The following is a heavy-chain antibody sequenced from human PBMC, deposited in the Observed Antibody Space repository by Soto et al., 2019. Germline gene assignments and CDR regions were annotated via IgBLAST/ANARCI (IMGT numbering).Heavy chain of an antibody. CDR1: GGSISSGGYS. V-gene: IGHV4-30-2*01. J-gene: IGHJ4*02. Sequence: PSETLSLTCAVSGGSISSGGYSWSWIRQPPGKGLEWIGYIYHSGSTYYNPSLKSRVTISVDRSKNQFSLKLSSVTAADTAVYYCARVRGSSGLADYFDYWGQGTLVT. CDR2: IYHSGST. D-gene: IGHD6-6*01. CDR3: ARVRGSSGLADYFDY.